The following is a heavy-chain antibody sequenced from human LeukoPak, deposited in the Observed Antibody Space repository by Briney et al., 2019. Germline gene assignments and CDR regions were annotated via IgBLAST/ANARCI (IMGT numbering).Heavy chain of an antibody. CDR2: INHSGST. CDR3: AGGYSSSWYVRSWFDP. V-gene: IGHV4-34*01. CDR1: GGSFSGYY. J-gene: IGHJ5*02. D-gene: IGHD6-13*01. Sequence: SETLSLTCAVYGGSFSGYYWSWIRQPPGKGLEWIGEINHSGSTNYNPSLKSRVTISVDTSKNQFSLKLSSVTAADTAVYYCAGGYSSSWYVRSWFDPWGQGTLVTVSS.